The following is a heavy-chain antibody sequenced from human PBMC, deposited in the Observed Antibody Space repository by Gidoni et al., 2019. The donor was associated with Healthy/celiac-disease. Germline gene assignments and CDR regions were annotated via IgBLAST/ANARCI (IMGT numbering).Heavy chain of an antibody. Sequence: EVQLLESGGGLVQSGGFLRLPWAASGFTFSSYAMSWVRQAPGKGPEWVSDISGSGGSKYYADSVKGRFTSSRDNSKNTLYLQMNSLRAEDTAVYYGAKTAAQYGAFRDYWGQGTLVTVSS. V-gene: IGHV3-23*01. CDR2: ISGSGGSK. CDR1: GFTFSSYA. D-gene: IGHD6-13*01. CDR3: AKTAAQYGAFRDY. J-gene: IGHJ4*02.